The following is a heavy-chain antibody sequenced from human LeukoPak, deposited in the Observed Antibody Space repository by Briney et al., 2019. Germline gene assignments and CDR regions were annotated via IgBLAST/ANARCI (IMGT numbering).Heavy chain of an antibody. CDR1: GGSFSGYY. CDR3: ARGFLDPTFDY. Sequence: SETLSLTCAVYGGSFSGYYWSWIRQPPGKGLEWIGEINHSGSTNYNPPLKSRVTISVDTSKNQFSLKLSSVTAADTAVYYCARGFLDPTFDYWGQGTLVTVSS. V-gene: IGHV4-34*01. D-gene: IGHD3/OR15-3a*01. J-gene: IGHJ4*02. CDR2: INHSGST.